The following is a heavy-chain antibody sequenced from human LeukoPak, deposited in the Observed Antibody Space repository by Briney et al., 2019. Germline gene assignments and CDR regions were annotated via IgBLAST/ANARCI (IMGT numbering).Heavy chain of an antibody. CDR2: ISGSGDIT. D-gene: IGHD5-24*01. J-gene: IGHJ4*02. CDR3: VKRDGYKYDY. Sequence: GGSLRLSCSASGFTFSSYTMHWVRQAPGKGLEYVSAISGSGDITKYADSVKGRFTISRDNSKNTLHLQMSSLRAEDTAVYYCVKRDGYKYDYWGQGTLVTVSS. V-gene: IGHV3-64D*06. CDR1: GFTFSSYT.